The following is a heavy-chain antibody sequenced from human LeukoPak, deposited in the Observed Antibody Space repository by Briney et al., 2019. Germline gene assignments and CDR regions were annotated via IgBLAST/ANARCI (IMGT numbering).Heavy chain of an antibody. CDR2: INPNSGDT. Sequence: ASVKVSCKASGYTFTAYYMHWVRQVPGQGLEWMGRINPNSGDTDYAQKFQGRVIMTRDTSISTAYMEVSRLKSDDTAVYYCARVDSGHDYGPSWGQGTTVTVSS. CDR1: GYTFTAYY. V-gene: IGHV1-2*06. D-gene: IGHD5-12*01. CDR3: ARVDSGHDYGPS. J-gene: IGHJ3*01.